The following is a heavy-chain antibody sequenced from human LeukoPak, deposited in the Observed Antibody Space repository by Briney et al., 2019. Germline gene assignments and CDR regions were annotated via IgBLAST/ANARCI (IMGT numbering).Heavy chain of an antibody. CDR1: GGSFSSYY. CDR2: IYYSGST. V-gene: IGHV4-59*01. J-gene: IGHJ3*02. Sequence: SETLSLTCAVYGGSFSSYYWSWIRQPPGKGLEWIGYIYYSGSTNYNPSLKSRVTISVDTSKNQFSLKLSSVTAADTAVYYCARDRAVAVGAFDIWGQGTMVTVSS. D-gene: IGHD6-19*01. CDR3: ARDRAVAVGAFDI.